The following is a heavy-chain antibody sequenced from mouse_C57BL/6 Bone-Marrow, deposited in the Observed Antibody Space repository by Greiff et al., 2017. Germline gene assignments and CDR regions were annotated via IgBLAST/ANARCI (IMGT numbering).Heavy chain of an antibody. J-gene: IGHJ1*03. Sequence: QVQLKQSGAELVKPGASVKMSCKASGYTFTSYWITWVKQRPGQGLEWIGDIYPGSGSTNYNEKFKSKATLTVDTSSSTAYMQLSSLTSEGSAVYYCDRPTNSNCWYFDVWGTGTTVTVSS. D-gene: IGHD2-5*01. CDR1: GYTFTSYW. CDR3: DRPTNSNCWYFDV. CDR2: IYPGSGST. V-gene: IGHV1-55*01.